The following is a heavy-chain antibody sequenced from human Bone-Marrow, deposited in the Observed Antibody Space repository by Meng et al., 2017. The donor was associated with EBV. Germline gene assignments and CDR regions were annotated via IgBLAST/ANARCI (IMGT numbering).Heavy chain of an antibody. V-gene: IGHV1-18*01. J-gene: IGHJ4*02. CDR1: GYTFTSDG. D-gene: IGHD3-3*01. Sequence: QVRAGQSGAEGRKPGAPVKVSGKASGYTFTSDGISWGRQAPGQGLEWMGWISAYNGTTNYAQKLQGRVTMTTDTSTSTAYMELRSLRSDDTAVYYCARLPITIFGVVLYYFDYWGQGTLVTVSS. CDR2: ISAYNGTT. CDR3: ARLPITIFGVVLYYFDY.